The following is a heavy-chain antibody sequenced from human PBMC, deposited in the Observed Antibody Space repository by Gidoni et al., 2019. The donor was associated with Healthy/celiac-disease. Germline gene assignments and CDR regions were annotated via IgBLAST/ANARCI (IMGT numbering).Heavy chain of an antibody. D-gene: IGHD3-3*01. V-gene: IGHV3-9*01. CDR2: ISWNSGSI. J-gene: IGHJ2*01. CDR3: AKEANFWSGYFSWYFDL. Sequence: EVQLVESGGGLVQPGRSLRLSCAASGLTFDAYAMHWVRHAPGKGLEWVSGISWNSGSIGYADSVKGRFTISRDNAKNSLYLQMNSLRAEDTALYYCAKEANFWSGYFSWYFDLWGRGTLVTVSS. CDR1: GLTFDAYA.